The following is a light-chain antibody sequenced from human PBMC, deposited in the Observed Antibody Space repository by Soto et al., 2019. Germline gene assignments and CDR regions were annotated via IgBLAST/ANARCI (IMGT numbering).Light chain of an antibody. J-gene: IGKJ4*01. CDR1: QGINTG. Sequence: AIQLTQSPSSLSASVGDRVTITCRASQGINTGVAWYQQKPGKSTKLLIYETSNLASGVSLRFSGTGYGTQFSLTIGGLQPEDFATYHCKQFSAYPLTFGGGTKVEIK. V-gene: IGKV1-13*02. CDR2: ETS. CDR3: KQFSAYPLT.